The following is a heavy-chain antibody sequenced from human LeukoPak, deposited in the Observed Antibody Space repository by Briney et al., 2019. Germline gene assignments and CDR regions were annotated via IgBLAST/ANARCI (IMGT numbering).Heavy chain of an antibody. J-gene: IGHJ4*02. Sequence: GGSLRLSCEVSGFTFNPYGMHWVRQAPGKGLEWVAAIWNDGSHEYYADSEKGRFTISRDNFRNTVYLQMNSLRAEDTAVYYCAKDATEFGDSHFDCWGQGTLVTVSS. CDR3: AKDATEFGDSHFDC. V-gene: IGHV3-33*06. CDR2: IWNDGSHE. CDR1: GFTFNPYG. D-gene: IGHD2-21*02.